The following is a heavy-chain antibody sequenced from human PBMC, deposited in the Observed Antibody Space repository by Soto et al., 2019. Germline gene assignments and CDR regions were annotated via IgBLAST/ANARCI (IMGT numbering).Heavy chain of an antibody. D-gene: IGHD1-1*01. CDR2: VTHSGGT. Sequence: QVQLQQWGAGLLKPSQTLSLTCTGYGGSFSAYHWSWIRQSPGKGLEWIGEVTHSGGTNSNPTLRGRPTISIATSKNQFALQLTSVTVADAAVYCCARQSGAWYRFDFWGQGTLVSVSS. CDR3: ARQSGAWYRFDF. CDR1: GGSFSAYH. V-gene: IGHV4-34*01. J-gene: IGHJ4*02.